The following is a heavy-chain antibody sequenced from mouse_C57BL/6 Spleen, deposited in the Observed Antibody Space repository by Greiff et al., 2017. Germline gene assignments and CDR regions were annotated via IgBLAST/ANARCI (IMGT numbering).Heavy chain of an antibody. D-gene: IGHD1-1*01. Sequence: QVQLQQSGPELVKPGASVKLSCKASGYTFTSYEINWVKQKPGQGLEWIGWIYPRDGSTKYNEKFKGKATLTVDTSSSTAYMELHSLTSEDSAVYFCARSLYYYGSSYAMDYWGQGTSVTVSS. CDR3: ARSLYYYGSSYAMDY. V-gene: IGHV1-85*01. CDR1: GYTFTSYE. J-gene: IGHJ4*01. CDR2: IYPRDGST.